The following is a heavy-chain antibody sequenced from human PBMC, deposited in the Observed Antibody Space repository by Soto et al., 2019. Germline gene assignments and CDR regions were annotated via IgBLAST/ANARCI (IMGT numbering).Heavy chain of an antibody. V-gene: IGHV3-30*03. J-gene: IGHJ6*02. CDR2: ISYDGSNK. D-gene: IGHD3-3*01. CDR3: ASFWSGYKYYYYYYGMDV. Sequence: PGGSLRLSCAASGFTFSSYGMHWVRQAPGKGLEWVAVISYDGSNKYYADSVKGRFTISRDNSKNTLYLQMNSLRAEDTAVYYCASFWSGYKYYYYYYGMDVWGQGTTVTVSS. CDR1: GFTFSSYG.